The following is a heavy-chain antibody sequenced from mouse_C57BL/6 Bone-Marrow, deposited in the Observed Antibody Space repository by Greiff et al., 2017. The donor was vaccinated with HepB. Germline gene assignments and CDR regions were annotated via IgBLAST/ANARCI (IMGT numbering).Heavy chain of an antibody. CDR1: GFTFSSYA. D-gene: IGHD2-3*01. V-gene: IGHV5-4*01. J-gene: IGHJ1*03. CDR3: ARDGDGYYWYFDV. Sequence: EVKVVESGGGLVKPGGSLKLSCAASGFTFSSYAMSWVRQTPEKRLEWVATISDGGSYTYYPDNVKGRFTISRDNAKNNLYLQMSQLKSEDTAMYYCARDGDGYYWYFDVWGTGTTVTVSS. CDR2: ISDGGSYT.